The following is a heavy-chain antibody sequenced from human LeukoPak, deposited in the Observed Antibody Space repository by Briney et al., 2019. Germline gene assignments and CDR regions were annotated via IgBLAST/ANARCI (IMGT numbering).Heavy chain of an antibody. CDR2: IYSGGST. CDR1: GFTVSSND. J-gene: IGHJ4*02. D-gene: IGHD4-17*01. CDR3: ARVVDHDYGDYYLDY. V-gene: IGHV3-53*01. Sequence: GGSLRLSCAASGFTVSSNDMSWVRQAPGKGLECISVIYSGGSTDYADSVKGRLTISRDNSENTLYLQMNSLRAEDTAVYYCARVVDHDYGDYYLDYWGQGTLVTVSS.